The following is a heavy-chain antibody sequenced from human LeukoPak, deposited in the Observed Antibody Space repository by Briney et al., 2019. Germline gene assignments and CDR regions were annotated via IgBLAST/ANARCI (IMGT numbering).Heavy chain of an antibody. V-gene: IGHV3-7*03. CDR3: ARVITIVRGAKSGMDV. Sequence: GGSLRLSCAASGFTFSSYWMSWVRQAPGKGLEWVANIKQDGSEKYYVDSVKGRFTISRDNAKNSLYLQMNSLRAEDTAVYYCARVITIVRGAKSGMDVWGKGTTVTVSS. D-gene: IGHD3-10*01. CDR1: GFTFSSYW. J-gene: IGHJ6*04. CDR2: IKQDGSEK.